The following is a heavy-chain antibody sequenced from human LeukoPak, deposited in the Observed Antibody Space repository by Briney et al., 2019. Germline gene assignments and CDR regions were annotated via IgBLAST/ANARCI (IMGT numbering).Heavy chain of an antibody. Sequence: GGSLRLSCAASGFTFSFYAMHWVRQAPGKGLEWVAVTSYDGSNKYYADSVKGRFTISRDNSKNTLYLQMNSLRAEDTAVYYCARDGRGYGNFYYMDVWGKGTTVTVSS. CDR3: ARDGRGYGNFYYMDV. V-gene: IGHV3-30-3*01. D-gene: IGHD5-18*01. CDR2: TSYDGSNK. CDR1: GFTFSFYA. J-gene: IGHJ6*03.